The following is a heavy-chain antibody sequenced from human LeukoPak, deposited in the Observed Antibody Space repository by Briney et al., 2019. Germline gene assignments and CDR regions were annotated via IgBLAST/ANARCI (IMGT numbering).Heavy chain of an antibody. Sequence: SETLSLTCAVYGGSFSGYYWSWIRQPPGKGLEWIGEINHSGSTNYNPSLKSRVTISVDTSKNQFSLKLSSVTAADTAVYYCARGYYDFWSGYSSYLDYWGQGTLVTVSS. V-gene: IGHV4-34*01. CDR3: ARGYYDFWSGYSSYLDY. D-gene: IGHD3-3*01. J-gene: IGHJ4*02. CDR1: GGSFSGYY. CDR2: INHSGST.